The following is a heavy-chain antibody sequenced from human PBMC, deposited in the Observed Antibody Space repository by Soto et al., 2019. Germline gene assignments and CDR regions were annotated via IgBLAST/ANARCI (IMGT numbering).Heavy chain of an antibody. V-gene: IGHV3-74*01. J-gene: IGHJ5*02. D-gene: IGHD6-13*01. CDR2: INSDGSRT. CDR1: GFSFSSYW. Sequence: EVQLVESGGGLVQPGGSLRLSCAVSGFSFSSYWMHWVRQAPGKGLEWVSRINSDGSRTYYADSVKGRFTISRDNAKNTLYLKMNSLRAEDTAVYYCARVRVGSYNRFDPWGQGTLVTVSS. CDR3: ARVRVGSYNRFDP.